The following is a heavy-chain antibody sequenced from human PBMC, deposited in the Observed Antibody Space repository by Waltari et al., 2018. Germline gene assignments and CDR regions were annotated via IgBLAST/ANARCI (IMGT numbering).Heavy chain of an antibody. V-gene: IGHV3-33*01. D-gene: IGHD6-19*01. CDR3: ARDSSGRLW. CDR1: GFTFSSYG. J-gene: IGHJ4*02. CDR2: IWYDGSNK. Sequence: QVQLVESGGGVVQRGRSRSLSCAAAGFTFSSYGQTWVRQAPGKGLEWVAVIWYDGSNKYYADSVKGRFTISRDNSKNTLYLQMNSLRAEDTAVYYCARDSSGRLWWGQGTLVTVSS.